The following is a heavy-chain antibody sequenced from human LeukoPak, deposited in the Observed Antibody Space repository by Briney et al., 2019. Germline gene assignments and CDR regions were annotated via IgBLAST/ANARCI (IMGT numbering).Heavy chain of an antibody. V-gene: IGHV1-69*15. CDR3: ARDLGGSTWHVGFDP. J-gene: IGHJ5*02. CDR2: IIPIFGTT. CDR1: GGTFSSYA. Sequence: SVKVSCKASGGTFSSYAISWVRQAPGQGLEWMGRIIPIFGTTNYAQKFQGRVTITADESTSTAYMELSSLRSEDTAVYYCARDLGGSTWHVGFDPWGQGTLVTVSS. D-gene: IGHD6-13*01.